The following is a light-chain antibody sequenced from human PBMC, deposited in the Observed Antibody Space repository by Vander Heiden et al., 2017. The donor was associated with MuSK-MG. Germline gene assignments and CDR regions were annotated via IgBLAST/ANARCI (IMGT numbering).Light chain of an antibody. Sequence: SSELTQDPAVSVALGQTVRITCQGDSLRSYYASWYQQKPGQAPLRVIDGKNNRPSGIPDRFSCSSSGNTASSTTNGAQAEDEADDYCNSPDSSGNHSSVFGGGTKLTVL. CDR1: SLRSYY. J-gene: IGLJ2*01. CDR2: GKN. CDR3: NSPDSSGNHSSV. V-gene: IGLV3-19*01.